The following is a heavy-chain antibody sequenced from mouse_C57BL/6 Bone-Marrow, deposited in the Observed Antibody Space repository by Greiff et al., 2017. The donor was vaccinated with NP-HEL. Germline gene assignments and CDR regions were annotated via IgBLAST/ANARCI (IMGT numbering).Heavy chain of an antibody. J-gene: IGHJ2*01. CDR3: ARLTETYYFDY. Sequence: EVKLMESGGDLVKPGGSLKLSCAASGFTFSSYGMSLVRQTPDKRLEWVATISSGGSYTYYPDSVMGRCTISRDNAKNTLYLQMSSLKTEDTAMYYCARLTETYYFDYWGQGTTLTVSS. V-gene: IGHV5-6*01. CDR2: ISSGGSYT. CDR1: GFTFSSYG.